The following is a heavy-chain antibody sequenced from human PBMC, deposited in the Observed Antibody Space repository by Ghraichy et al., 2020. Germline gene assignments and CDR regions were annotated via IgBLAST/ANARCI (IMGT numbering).Heavy chain of an antibody. Sequence: GESLNISCAASGFTFSTYWMHWVRQAPGKGLVWVSRINTDGSTASYADSVKGRFTISRDNAKNTLYLQMNSLRAEDTAVYYCARGYSGYDNWGQGTLVTVSS. CDR3: ARGYSGYDN. V-gene: IGHV3-74*01. CDR1: GFTFSTYW. CDR2: INTDGSTA. D-gene: IGHD5-12*01. J-gene: IGHJ4*02.